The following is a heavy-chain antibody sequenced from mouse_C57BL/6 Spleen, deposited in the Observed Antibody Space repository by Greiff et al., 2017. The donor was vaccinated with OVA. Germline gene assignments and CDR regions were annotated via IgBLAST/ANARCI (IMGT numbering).Heavy chain of an antibody. CDR2: ISNLAYSI. CDR3: ARQGDDSFAY. J-gene: IGHJ3*01. V-gene: IGHV5-15*04. D-gene: IGHD2-4*01. CDR1: GFTFSDYG. Sequence: EVMLVESGGGLVQPGGSLKLSCAASGFTFSDYGMAWVRQAPRKGPEWVAFISNLAYSIYYADTVTGRFTISRENAKNTLYLEMSSLRSEDTAMYYCARQGDDSFAYWGQGTLVTVSA.